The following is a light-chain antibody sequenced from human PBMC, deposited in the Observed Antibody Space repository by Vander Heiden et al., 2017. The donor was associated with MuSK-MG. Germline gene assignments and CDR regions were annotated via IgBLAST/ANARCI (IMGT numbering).Light chain of an antibody. J-gene: IGLJ2*01. CDR1: SLRSSY. Sequence: SSELTQDPAVSVALGQTVRITCHGDSLRSSYSRWYQQKPGQAPVLVIYGKNNRPSGIPDRFSGSSSGNTAALTITGAQAEDEADYYCNSRDSSGNHLVFGGGTKLTVL. V-gene: IGLV3-19*01. CDR3: NSRDSSGNHLV. CDR2: GKN.